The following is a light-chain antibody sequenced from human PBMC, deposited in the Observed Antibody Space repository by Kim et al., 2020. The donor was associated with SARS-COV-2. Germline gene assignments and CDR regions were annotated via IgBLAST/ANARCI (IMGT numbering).Light chain of an antibody. CDR1: RGRSNSA. Sequence: ASVKHTCTLGRGRSNSAVAGHQQRAEKGPQYLMKVDSDGSHKKGDGIPYRFSGSASGAERYLTISSLQSEDEADNYCQTWGPGIRMFGGGTQLTVL. CDR3: QTWGPGIRM. J-gene: IGLJ3*02. V-gene: IGLV4-69*01. CDR2: VDSDGSH.